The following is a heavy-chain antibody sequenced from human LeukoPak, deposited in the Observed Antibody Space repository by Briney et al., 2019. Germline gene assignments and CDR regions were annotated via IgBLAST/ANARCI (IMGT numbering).Heavy chain of an antibody. Sequence: GGSLRLSCAASGFTFSNYATSWVRQAPGKGLEWVSAVSGSGGTTYYTDSLKGRFTLTRDNSTNILYLQMKRLRVEDTALYYCAKVDVRVYMYGFDFWGQGTLVTVSS. J-gene: IGHJ4*02. D-gene: IGHD4-17*01. CDR2: VSGSGGTT. CDR1: GFTFSNYA. V-gene: IGHV3-23*01. CDR3: AKVDVRVYMYGFDF.